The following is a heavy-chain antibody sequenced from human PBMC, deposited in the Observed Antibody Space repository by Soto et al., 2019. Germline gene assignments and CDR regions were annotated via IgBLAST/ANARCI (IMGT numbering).Heavy chain of an antibody. D-gene: IGHD6-19*01. J-gene: IGHJ4*02. V-gene: IGHV3-33*01. CDR1: GFSFSDYG. CDR3: ASHSSGSTMIDY. Sequence: GGSLRLSCAASGFSFSDYGMHWVRQAPGKGLVWVAGISSDGNTKYYVDSVKGRFTISRDNAKNSLYLQMNSLRDEDTAVYYCASHSSGSTMIDYWGQGTLVTVSS. CDR2: ISSDGNTK.